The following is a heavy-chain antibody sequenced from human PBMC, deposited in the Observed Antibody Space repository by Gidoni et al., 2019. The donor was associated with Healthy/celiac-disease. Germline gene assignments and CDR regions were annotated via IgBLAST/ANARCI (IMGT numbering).Heavy chain of an antibody. V-gene: IGHV1-69*10. Sequence: QVQLVHSGAEVKKPGSSVKISCKASGGTFSSYAISWGRQAAGQGLEWMGGIIPILGIANYAQKFQGRVTITADKSTRTAYMELSSLRSEDTAVDYCARGSRGFDPWGQGTLVTVSS. CDR1: GGTFSSYA. J-gene: IGHJ5*02. D-gene: IGHD6-13*01. CDR3: ARGSRGFDP. CDR2: IIPILGIA.